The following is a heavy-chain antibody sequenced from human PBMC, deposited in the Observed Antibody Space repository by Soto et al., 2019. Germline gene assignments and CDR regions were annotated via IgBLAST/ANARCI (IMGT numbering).Heavy chain of an antibody. Sequence: QVQLQESGPGLVKPSEPLSLTCTVSGGSVSSGSYYWSWIRQPPGKGLEWIGYIYYSGSTNYNPSLKSRVTISVNTSKNQCSLKLSSVTAADTAVYYCARESITGTSYGHLREYWGQGTLVTVSS. D-gene: IGHD1-7*01. V-gene: IGHV4-61*01. CDR1: GGSVSSGSYY. J-gene: IGHJ4*02. CDR3: ARESITGTSYGHLREY. CDR2: IYYSGST.